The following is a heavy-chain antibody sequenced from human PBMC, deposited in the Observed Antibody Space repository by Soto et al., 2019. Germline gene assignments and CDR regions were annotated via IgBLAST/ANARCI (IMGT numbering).Heavy chain of an antibody. V-gene: IGHV5-51*01. CDR3: ARLVSSVASLNSWFDP. J-gene: IGHJ5*02. CDR2: IYPGDSDT. Sequence: GESLKISCKGSGYSFTSYWIGWVRQMPGKGLEWMGIIYPGDSDTRYSPSFQGQVTISADKSISTAYLQWSSLKASDTAMYYCARLVSSVASLNSWFDPWGQGILVTVSS. D-gene: IGHD1-26*01. CDR1: GYSFTSYW.